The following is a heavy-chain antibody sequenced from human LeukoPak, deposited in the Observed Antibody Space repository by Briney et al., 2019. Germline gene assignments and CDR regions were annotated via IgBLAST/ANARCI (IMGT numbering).Heavy chain of an antibody. Sequence: SETLSLTCSVSGGSISDYYWSWIRQPPGKGLEWIGDIYTTGSTNYNPSLKSRVTISIDTSKNQFSLKLSSVTAADTAVYYCARDLVTVTKGFDIWGQGTMVSVSS. J-gene: IGHJ3*02. CDR2: IYTTGST. CDR3: ARDLVTVTKGFDI. V-gene: IGHV4-59*01. CDR1: GGSISDYY. D-gene: IGHD4-17*01.